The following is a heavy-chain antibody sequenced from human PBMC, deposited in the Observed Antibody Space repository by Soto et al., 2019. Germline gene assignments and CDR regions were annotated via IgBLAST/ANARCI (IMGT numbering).Heavy chain of an antibody. CDR3: AKSVTTYYYDSSGSGFDY. J-gene: IGHJ4*02. V-gene: IGHV3-23*01. CDR2: ISGSGGST. D-gene: IGHD3-22*01. CDR1: GSTFSSYA. Sequence: PGGSRRPSCAASGSTFSSYAMSWVGQAPGKGLEWVSAISGSGGSTYYADSVKGRFTISRDNSKNTLYLQMNSLRAEDTAVYYCAKSVTTYYYDSSGSGFDYWGQGTLVTVSS.